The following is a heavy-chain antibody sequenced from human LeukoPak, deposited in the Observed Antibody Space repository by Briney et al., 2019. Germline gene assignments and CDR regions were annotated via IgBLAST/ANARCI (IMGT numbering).Heavy chain of an antibody. CDR3: AKDFVVVPGNVNYFDY. CDR1: GFTLCNYA. V-gene: IGHV3-23*01. D-gene: IGHD2-21*02. J-gene: IGHJ4*02. Sequence: GGSLRLSCAASGFTLCNYAMSWVRQAPGKGLERVSAISGSGDNTYYADSVKGRFTVSRDNSKNTLYVQMKSLRAEDTAVYYCAKDFVVVPGNVNYFDYWGQGTLVTVSS. CDR2: ISGSGDNT.